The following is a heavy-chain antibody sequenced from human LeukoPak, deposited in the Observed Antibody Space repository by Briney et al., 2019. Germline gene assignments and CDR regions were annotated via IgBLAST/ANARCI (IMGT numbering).Heavy chain of an antibody. D-gene: IGHD3-10*01. CDR2: ISAYNGNT. J-gene: IGHJ6*02. Sequence: ASVKVSCKASGYTFTSYGISCVRQAPGQGLEWMGWISAYNGNTNYAQKLQGRVTMTTDTSTSTAYMELRSLRSDDTAVYYCARDRGIYYGSGSYYYGMDVWGQGTTVTVSS. CDR3: ARDRGIYYGSGSYYYGMDV. CDR1: GYTFTSYG. V-gene: IGHV1-18*01.